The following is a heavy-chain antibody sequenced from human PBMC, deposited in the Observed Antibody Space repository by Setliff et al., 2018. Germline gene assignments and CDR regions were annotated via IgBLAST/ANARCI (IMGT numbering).Heavy chain of an antibody. J-gene: IGHJ4*02. CDR1: GGSISSSSYY. CDR3: ARGSGWYDF. Sequence: SETLSLTCTVSGGSISSSSYYWGWIRQPPGKGLEWIGSIYYSGSTYYNPSLKSRVTISIDTSKNQFSLKLSSVTAADTAVYYCARGSGWYDFWGQGTLVTVSS. V-gene: IGHV4-39*01. D-gene: IGHD6-19*01. CDR2: IYYSGST.